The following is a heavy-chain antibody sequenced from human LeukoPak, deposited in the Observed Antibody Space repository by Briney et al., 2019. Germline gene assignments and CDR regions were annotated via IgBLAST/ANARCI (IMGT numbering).Heavy chain of an antibody. J-gene: IGHJ5*02. V-gene: IGHV4-39*07. CDR3: ARRLRSLTTQDWFDP. D-gene: IGHD3-9*01. Sequence: SETLSLTCTVSGGSISTTNYYWGWIRQPPGKGLEWIGSIYYSGSTYYNPSLKSRVTMSLDTSKNQFSLKLSSVTAADTAVYYCARRLRSLTTQDWFDPWGQGTLVTVSS. CDR2: IYYSGST. CDR1: GGSISTTNYY.